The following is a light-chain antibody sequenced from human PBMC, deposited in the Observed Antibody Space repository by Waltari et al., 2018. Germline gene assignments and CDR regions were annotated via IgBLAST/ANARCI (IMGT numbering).Light chain of an antibody. J-gene: IGKJ3*01. CDR3: QQCDDVPFT. Sequence: IQMTQSPSSLSASVGDRATITCQASQDISNCLNWYQQKPGKAPKLLIYDASILEAGVPSRLSGSGSGTHFSFTISSLQTDDIGTYFCQQCDDVPFTFGPGTKVEMK. CDR2: DAS. V-gene: IGKV1-33*01. CDR1: QDISNC.